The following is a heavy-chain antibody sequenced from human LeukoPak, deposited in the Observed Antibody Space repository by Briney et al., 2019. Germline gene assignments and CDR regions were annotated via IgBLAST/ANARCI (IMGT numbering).Heavy chain of an antibody. CDR3: AREGPLSSIKH. J-gene: IGHJ1*01. V-gene: IGHV1-2*02. Sequence: GASVKVSCKASGFTFTHYYLHWVRQAPGQGLEWMGWISPNNGDTDYAQKFQGRVRMTTDTSISTAYMDLSRLTSNDTAMYYCAREGPLSSIKHWGQGTLVTVSS. CDR2: ISPNNGDT. D-gene: IGHD5-12*01. CDR1: GFTFTHYY.